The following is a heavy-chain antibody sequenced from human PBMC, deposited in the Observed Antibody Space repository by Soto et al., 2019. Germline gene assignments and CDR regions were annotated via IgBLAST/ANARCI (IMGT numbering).Heavy chain of an antibody. CDR1: DGSISSYY. CDR2: VYSNGDT. D-gene: IGHD1-20*01. J-gene: IGHJ2*01. Sequence: QLQLQESGPGLVKPSETLSLTCTVSDGSISSYYWSWIRQPPGKGLEWIGYVYSNGDTSFNPSLKRRVTISVDTSRNRFSLRLSSVTAADTAVYYCARRITGGPHCDLWGRGTLVTVSS. V-gene: IGHV4-59*12. CDR3: ARRITGGPHCDL.